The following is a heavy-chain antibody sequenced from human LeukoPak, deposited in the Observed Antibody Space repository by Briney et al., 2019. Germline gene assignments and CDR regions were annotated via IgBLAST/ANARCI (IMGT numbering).Heavy chain of an antibody. D-gene: IGHD2-8*01. CDR2: TNPNSGGT. Sequence: GASVKVSCKASGYTFTGYYMHWVRQAPGQGLEWMGRTNPNSGGTNYAQKFQGRVTMTRDTSISTAYMELSRLRSDDTAVYYCARVGYCTNGVCFGWFDPWGQGTLVTVSS. V-gene: IGHV1-2*06. J-gene: IGHJ5*01. CDR3: ARVGYCTNGVCFGWFDP. CDR1: GYTFTGYY.